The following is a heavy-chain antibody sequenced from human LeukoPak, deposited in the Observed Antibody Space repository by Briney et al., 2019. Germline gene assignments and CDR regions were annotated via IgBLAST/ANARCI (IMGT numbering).Heavy chain of an antibody. V-gene: IGHV3-74*01. CDR1: GFTFSSYW. Sequence: GGSLRLSCAASGFTFSSYWMHWVRQAPGKGLVWVSRINSDGSSTSYADSVRGRFALSRDNAKNTLYLQMNSLRDEDTAFYYCARGGQLVPFDYWGQGTLVTVSS. D-gene: IGHD6-6*01. CDR3: ARGGQLVPFDY. J-gene: IGHJ4*02. CDR2: INSDGSST.